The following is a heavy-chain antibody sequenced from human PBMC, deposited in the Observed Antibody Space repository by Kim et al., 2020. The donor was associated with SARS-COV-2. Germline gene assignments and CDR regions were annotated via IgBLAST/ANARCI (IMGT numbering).Heavy chain of an antibody. CDR3: VKSYKWYSSSCFDY. CDR1: GFTFSSYA. Sequence: GGSLRLSCSASGFTFSSYAMHWVRQAPGKGLEYVSAISSNGGSTYYADSVKGRFTISRDNSKNTLYLQMSSLRAEDTAVYYCVKSYKWYSSSCFDYWGQGTLVTVSS. D-gene: IGHD6-6*01. J-gene: IGHJ4*02. CDR2: ISSNGGST. V-gene: IGHV3-64D*06.